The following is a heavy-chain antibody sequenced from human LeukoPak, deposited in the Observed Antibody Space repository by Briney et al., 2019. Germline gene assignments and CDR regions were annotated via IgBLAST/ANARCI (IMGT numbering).Heavy chain of an antibody. CDR2: IKSDGSTT. CDR3: ARVVDSRFET. D-gene: IGHD2-21*01. V-gene: IGHV3-74*01. CDR1: GFTFTSYW. J-gene: IGHJ5*02. Sequence: PGGSLRLSCAASGFTFTSYWMHWVRQAPGKGLVWVSRIKSDGSTTTYADSVKGRFTISRDNAKNTLYLQMNSLRAEDTAVYYCARVVDSRFETWGQGTLVTVSS.